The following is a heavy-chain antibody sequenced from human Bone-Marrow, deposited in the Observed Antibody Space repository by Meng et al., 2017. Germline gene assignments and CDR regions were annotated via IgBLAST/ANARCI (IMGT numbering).Heavy chain of an antibody. CDR2: IYPGDSDT. V-gene: IGHV5-51*01. J-gene: IGHJ5*02. CDR1: GYSFTSYW. CDR3: ARLDDFCSGYHCGWFDP. Sequence: GESLKISCKGSGYSFTSYWIGWVRQMPGKGLEWMGIIYPGDSDTRYSPSFQGQVTISADKSISTAYLQWSSLKASDTAMYYCARLDDFCSGYHCGWFDPWGQGTLVTVSS. D-gene: IGHD3-3*01.